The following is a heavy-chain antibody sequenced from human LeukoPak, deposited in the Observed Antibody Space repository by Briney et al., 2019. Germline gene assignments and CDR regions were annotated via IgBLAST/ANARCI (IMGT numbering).Heavy chain of an antibody. CDR3: ARAPTYYDFWSGQNYYYYMDV. Sequence: SETLSLTCTVSGGSISSSSYYWGWIRQPPGKGLEWIGSIYYSGSTYYNPSLKSRVTISVDTSKNQFSLKLSSVTAADTAVYYCARAPTYYDFWSGQNYYYYMDVWGKGTTVTVSS. CDR1: GGSISSSSYY. CDR2: IYYSGST. J-gene: IGHJ6*03. V-gene: IGHV4-39*07. D-gene: IGHD3-3*01.